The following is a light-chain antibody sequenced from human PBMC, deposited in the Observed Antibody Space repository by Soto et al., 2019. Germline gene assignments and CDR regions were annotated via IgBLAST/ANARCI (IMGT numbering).Light chain of an antibody. J-gene: IGLJ1*01. Sequence: QSVLTQPASVSGSPGQSITISCTGTSSDVGGYNYVSWYPQHPGKAPKLIIYEVSHRPSGASNHFSGYKSGNTASLTISGLQAEDEADYYCSSYTSTSTPCVFGTGTKVTVL. CDR2: EVS. CDR1: SSDVGGYNY. CDR3: SSYTSTSTPCV. V-gene: IGLV2-14*01.